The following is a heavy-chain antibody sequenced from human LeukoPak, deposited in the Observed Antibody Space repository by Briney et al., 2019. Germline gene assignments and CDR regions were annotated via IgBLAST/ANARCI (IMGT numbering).Heavy chain of an antibody. CDR3: ASPLGYCSSASCYSLDY. D-gene: IGHD2-2*01. Sequence: GGSLRLSCAASGFTFSSYAMHWVRQAPGKGLEWVAVISYDGSNKYYADSVKGRFTISRDNSKNTLYLQMNSLRAEGTAVYYCASPLGYCSSASCYSLDYWGQGTLVTVSS. CDR2: ISYDGSNK. V-gene: IGHV3-30-3*01. CDR1: GFTFSSYA. J-gene: IGHJ4*02.